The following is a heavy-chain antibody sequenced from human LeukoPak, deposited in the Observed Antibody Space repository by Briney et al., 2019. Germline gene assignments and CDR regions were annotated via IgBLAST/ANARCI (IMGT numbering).Heavy chain of an antibody. J-gene: IGHJ2*01. CDR1: GVTFSTFD. CDR2: IGTTYDT. V-gene: IGHV3-13*01. D-gene: IGHD4-17*01. Sequence: GGSLRLSCAASGVTFSTFDMHWVRQVTGKGLEWVSAIGTTYDTYYSDSVKGRFTISRENAKNSLYLQMNSLTVGDTAIYYCAGETRDTVIIPWYFDLWGRGTLVTVSS. CDR3: AGETRDTVIIPWYFDL.